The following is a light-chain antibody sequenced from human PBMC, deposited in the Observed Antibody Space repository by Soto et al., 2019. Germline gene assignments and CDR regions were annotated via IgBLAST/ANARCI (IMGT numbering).Light chain of an antibody. J-gene: IGKJ4*01. CDR3: QQYYPWGLS. CDR2: ASS. V-gene: IGKV3D-15*01. Sequence: VMTQSPANLSVSPGEGVTLFCRASQNVATNLAWYQLKPGQAPRLLIHASSTRAAGIPGTFSGSGSGTHFSPTIGSVQSEDSAFYYCQQYYPWGLSFGGGTKVEI. CDR1: QNVATN.